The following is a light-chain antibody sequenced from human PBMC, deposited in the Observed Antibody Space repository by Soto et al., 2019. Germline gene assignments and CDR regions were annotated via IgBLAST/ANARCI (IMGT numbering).Light chain of an antibody. V-gene: IGKV3-20*01. CDR2: GAS. CDR1: QSVRSSN. Sequence: EIVLTQSPGTLSLSPGERATLSCRASQSVRSSNLAWYQRKPGQAPRLLIYGASSRATGIPDRFSGSGSGTDFTLTISRLEPEDFAVYYRQQYGSSPGTFGQGTKVDIK. J-gene: IGKJ1*01. CDR3: QQYGSSPGT.